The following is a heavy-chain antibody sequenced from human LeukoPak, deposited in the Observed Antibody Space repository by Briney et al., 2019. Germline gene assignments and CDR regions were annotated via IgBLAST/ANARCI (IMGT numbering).Heavy chain of an antibody. CDR2: IYYSGST. D-gene: IGHD3-3*01. CDR3: ARSPRGRYYDFWSGYLFPYYFDY. J-gene: IGHJ4*02. Sequence: PSQTLSLTCAVSGGSISSGGYSWSWIRQHPGKGLEWIGYIYYSGSTYYNPSLKSRVTISVDTSKNQFSLKLSSVTAADTAVYYCARSPRGRYYDFWSGYLFPYYFDYWGQGTLVTVSS. V-gene: IGHV4-31*11. CDR1: GGSISSGGYS.